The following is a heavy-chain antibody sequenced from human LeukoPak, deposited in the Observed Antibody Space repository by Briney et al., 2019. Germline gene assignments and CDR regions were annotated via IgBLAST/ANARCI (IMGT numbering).Heavy chain of an antibody. CDR2: INSDGSST. J-gene: IGHJ4*02. V-gene: IGHV3-74*01. Sequence: GGSLRLSCAASGFTFSSYWMHWVRQAPGKGLAWVSRINSDGSSTSYADSVKGRFTISRDNAKNTLYLQMNSLRAEDTAVYYCAREGYGDFIRYFDYWGQGTLVTVSS. D-gene: IGHD4-17*01. CDR1: GFTFSSYW. CDR3: AREGYGDFIRYFDY.